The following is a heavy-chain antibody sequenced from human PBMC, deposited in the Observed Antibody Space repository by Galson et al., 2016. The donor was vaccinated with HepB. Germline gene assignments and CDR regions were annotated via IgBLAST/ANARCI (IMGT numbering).Heavy chain of an antibody. J-gene: IGHJ4*02. CDR2: INTRTGNP. CDR3: ATLGEAIDS. Sequence: SVKVSCKASGYTFSKYAMNWVRQAPGQGLEWMGWINTRTGNPTYAPDFTGRFVFSLDTSVSTAYLQINNLKAEDTAVYYCATLGEAIDSWGQGTLVTVSS. CDR1: GYTFSKYA. D-gene: IGHD3-16*01. V-gene: IGHV7-4-1*02.